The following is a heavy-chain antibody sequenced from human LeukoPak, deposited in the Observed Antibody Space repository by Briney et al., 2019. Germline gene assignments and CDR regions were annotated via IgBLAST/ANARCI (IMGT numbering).Heavy chain of an antibody. CDR2: ISGSNSYI. CDR1: GFTFNSYS. Sequence: GGSLRLSCAASGFTFNSYSMNWVRQAPGKGLEWVSSISGSNSYIYYADSMKGRFTISRDNAKNSLYLQMNSLKTEDTAVYYCVRSRLYYHWYFDLWGRGTLVTVSS. D-gene: IGHD3-10*01. CDR3: VRSRLYYHWYFDL. J-gene: IGHJ2*01. V-gene: IGHV3-21*04.